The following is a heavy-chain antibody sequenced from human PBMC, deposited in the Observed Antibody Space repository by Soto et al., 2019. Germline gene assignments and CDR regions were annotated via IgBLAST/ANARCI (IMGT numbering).Heavy chain of an antibody. CDR1: GFTFSDYD. CDR3: ARDLAYYYGTGAPYYYGMDV. D-gene: IGHD3-10*01. Sequence: GGSLRLSCAASGFTFSDYDMHWVRQATGKGLEWVSGIGSAGDKYYPGSVMVRFTISGEKAKNSLYLQMKSLRAEDTAVYSCARDLAYYYGTGAPYYYGMDVWGQGTTVTVSS. J-gene: IGHJ6*02. CDR2: IGSAGDK. V-gene: IGHV3-13*01.